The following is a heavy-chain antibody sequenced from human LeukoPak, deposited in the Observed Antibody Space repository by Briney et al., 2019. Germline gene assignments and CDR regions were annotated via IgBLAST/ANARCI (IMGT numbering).Heavy chain of an antibody. J-gene: IGHJ6*02. Sequence: GGSLRLSCAASGFTFSSYGMHWVRQAPGKGLEWVAVISYDGSNKYYADSVKGRFTISRDNSKNTLYLQMNSLRAEDTAVYYCAKEERDYDILTGCLNSYYYYGMDVWGQGTTVTVSS. CDR3: AKEERDYDILTGCLNSYYYYGMDV. V-gene: IGHV3-30*18. CDR2: ISYDGSNK. CDR1: GFTFSSYG. D-gene: IGHD3-9*01.